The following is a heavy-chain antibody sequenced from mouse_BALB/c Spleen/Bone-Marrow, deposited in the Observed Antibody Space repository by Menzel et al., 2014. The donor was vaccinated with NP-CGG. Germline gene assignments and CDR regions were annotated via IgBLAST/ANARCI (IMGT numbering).Heavy chain of an antibody. J-gene: IGHJ4*01. CDR1: GYTFTSYW. D-gene: IGHD1-2*01. CDR2: IYPGDGDT. V-gene: IGHV1-87*01. Sequence: VQLVESGAELARPGASVKLSCKASGYTFTSYWMQWLKQRPGQGLEWIGAIYPGDGDTRYTQKFKGKATLTADKSSSIAYMQLSSLASEDSAVYCCARGHYDGPLDYWSQGTSVTASS. CDR3: ARGHYDGPLDY.